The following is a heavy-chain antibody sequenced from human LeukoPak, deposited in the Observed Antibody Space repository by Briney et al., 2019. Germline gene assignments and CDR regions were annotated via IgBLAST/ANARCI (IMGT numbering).Heavy chain of an antibody. D-gene: IGHD3-3*01. V-gene: IGHV3-11*01. J-gene: IGHJ6*02. CDR3: ARGSGPYDFWSGYYTGGYGMDV. CDR1: GFTFSDYY. CDR2: ISSSGSTI. Sequence: GGSLRLSCAASGFTFSDYYMSWIRQAPGKGLEWVSYISSSGSTIYYADSVKGRFTISRDNAKNSLYLQMNSLRAEDTAVYYCARGSGPYDFWSGYYTGGYGMDVWGQGTTVTVSS.